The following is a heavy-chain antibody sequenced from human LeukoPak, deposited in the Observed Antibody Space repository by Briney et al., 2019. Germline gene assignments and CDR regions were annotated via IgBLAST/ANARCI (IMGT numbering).Heavy chain of an antibody. CDR3: ARDGQQLAPYALDV. CDR1: GFILSGHA. Sequence: GGSLRLSCAASGFILSGHAIHWVRQAPGKGLEWLTQIWISGNYIYYADSVRGRFTVSRDDSRNTGYLQMDNLRGEDTAVYYCARDGQQLAPYALDVWGQGTTVIVSS. CDR2: IWISGNYI. V-gene: IGHV3-33*01. D-gene: IGHD6-13*01. J-gene: IGHJ6*02.